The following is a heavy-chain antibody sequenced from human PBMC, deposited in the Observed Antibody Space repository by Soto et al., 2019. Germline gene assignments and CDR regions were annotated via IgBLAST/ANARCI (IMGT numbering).Heavy chain of an antibody. D-gene: IGHD3-16*01. CDR1: GFTFSSYD. CDR3: ARDGTGGGGAFDI. V-gene: IGHV3-13*04. CDR2: IGTAGDT. Sequence: EVQLVESGGGLVQPGGSQRLSCAASGFTFSSYDMHWVRQATGKGLEWVSAIGTAGDTYYPGSVKGRFTISRENAKNSLYLQMNSLRAGDTAVYYCARDGTGGGGAFDIWGQGTMVTVSS. J-gene: IGHJ3*02.